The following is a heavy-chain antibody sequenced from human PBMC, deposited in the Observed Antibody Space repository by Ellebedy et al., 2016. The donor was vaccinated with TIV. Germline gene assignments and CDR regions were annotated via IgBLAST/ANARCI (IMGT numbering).Heavy chain of an antibody. J-gene: IGHJ4*02. CDR2: IRSKAYGGTT. CDR3: TRDRPWIQLWTDY. D-gene: IGHD5-18*01. CDR1: GFTFGDYA. Sequence: GESLKISXTASGFTFGDYAMSWFRQAPGKGLEWVGFIRSKAYGGTTEYAASVKGRFTISRDDSKSIAYLQMNSLKTEDTAVYYCTRDRPWIQLWTDYWGQGTLVTVSS. V-gene: IGHV3-49*03.